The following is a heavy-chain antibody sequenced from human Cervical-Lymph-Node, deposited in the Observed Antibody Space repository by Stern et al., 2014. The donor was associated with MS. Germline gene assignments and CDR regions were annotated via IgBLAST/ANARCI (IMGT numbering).Heavy chain of an antibody. J-gene: IGHJ1*01. CDR3: TTGLSTISFLLSY. V-gene: IGHV1-3*01. D-gene: IGHD2-2*01. CDR2: INAGNGDT. Sequence: QVQLVQSGAEVKKPGASVKVSCKASGYTLSSYAMHWVRQAPGQGLEWMGRINAGNGDTKYAQKFQGRVTVTRDTSANIAYMELSSLTSEDTALYYCTTGLSTISFLLSYWGQGTLVTFSS. CDR1: GYTLSSYA.